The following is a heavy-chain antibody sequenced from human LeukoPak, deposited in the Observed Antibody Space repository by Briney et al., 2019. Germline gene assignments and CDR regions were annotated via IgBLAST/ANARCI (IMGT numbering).Heavy chain of an antibody. V-gene: IGHV5-51*01. CDR1: GYRFTDYW. D-gene: IGHD2-15*01. CDR3: ARYSCSGGTCYPPPD. Sequence: GASLQISCKGSGYRFTDYWIGWVRQMPGKGLEWVGIIHPRDSDTIYSPSFQGQVTISADKSISTAYLQWSSLKATDTAMCYCARYSCSGGTCYPPPDWGQGTLVTVSS. CDR2: IHPRDSDT. J-gene: IGHJ4*02.